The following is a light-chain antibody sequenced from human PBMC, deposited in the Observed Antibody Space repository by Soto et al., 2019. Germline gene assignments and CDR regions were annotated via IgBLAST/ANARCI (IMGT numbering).Light chain of an antibody. CDR3: QQRSNWPGA. CDR2: AAS. Sequence: ETILTQSPATLSLSPGEGATLSCRASQSVGNSLAWYQQKPGQATRLLIYAASIRATGIPARFSGSGSGTDFTLSISSLEPEDFAMYYCQQRSNWPGAFGQGTKLEIK. CDR1: QSVGNS. V-gene: IGKV3-11*01. J-gene: IGKJ2*01.